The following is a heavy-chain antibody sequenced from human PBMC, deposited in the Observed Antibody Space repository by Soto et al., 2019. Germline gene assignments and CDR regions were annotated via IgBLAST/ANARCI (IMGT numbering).Heavy chain of an antibody. J-gene: IGHJ4*02. Sequence: QVQLVQSGAEVKKPGAAVKISCKAAGYTFTSHTIHWVRQAPGQRLEWMGWINAGSGNTKYSQSFQGRVTITRDTSASTAYMDLSSLRSEDTAVYYCAREGGNYYDSSGYYPFDYWGQGTLVTVSS. CDR1: GYTFTSHT. CDR3: AREGGNYYDSSGYYPFDY. D-gene: IGHD3-22*01. CDR2: INAGSGNT. V-gene: IGHV1-3*01.